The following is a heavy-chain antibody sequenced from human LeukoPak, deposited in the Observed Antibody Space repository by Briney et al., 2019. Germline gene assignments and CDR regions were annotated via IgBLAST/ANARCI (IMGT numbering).Heavy chain of an antibody. Sequence: SQTLSLTCTVSGRSISSGGYYWSWIRQHPGKGLEWIGYIYYSGSTYYNPSLKSRVTISVDTSKNQFSLKLSSVTAADTAVYYCGRMDYTNWFDPWGQGTLVTVSS. D-gene: IGHD4-11*01. CDR2: IYYSGST. CDR3: GRMDYTNWFDP. J-gene: IGHJ5*02. CDR1: GRSISSGGYY. V-gene: IGHV4-31*03.